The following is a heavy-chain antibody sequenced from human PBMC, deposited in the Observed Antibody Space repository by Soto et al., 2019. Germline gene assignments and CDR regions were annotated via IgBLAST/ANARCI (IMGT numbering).Heavy chain of an antibody. CDR3: ARGSTAMVGDFLGYFDY. D-gene: IGHD5-18*01. Sequence: QTLSLTCAISGDSVSSNSAAWNLIRQSPSRGLEWLGRAYYRSKWYNDYAVSVKSRITINPDTSKNQFSLQLNSVTPEDTAVYYCARGSTAMVGDFLGYFDYWGQGTLVTVSS. CDR1: GDSVSSNSAA. CDR2: AYYRSKWYN. V-gene: IGHV6-1*01. J-gene: IGHJ4*02.